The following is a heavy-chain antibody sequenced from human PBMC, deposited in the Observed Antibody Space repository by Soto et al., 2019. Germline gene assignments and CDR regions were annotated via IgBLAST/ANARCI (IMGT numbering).Heavy chain of an antibody. D-gene: IGHD1-1*01. CDR2: ISHGGNA. Sequence: QVQLEESGPGLVKPSQTLSLTCTVSGDSISSGRYFWTWIRQHPGKCLEWIGYISHGGNAFYNPSITTQLNISGAPSANPFSLMLTSVTAADKAVYYWARVEKPIIPPIGPSDYWGQGTLVIVSS. CDR3: ARVEKPIIPPIGPSDY. V-gene: IGHV4-31*01. CDR1: GDSISSGRYF. J-gene: IGHJ4*02.